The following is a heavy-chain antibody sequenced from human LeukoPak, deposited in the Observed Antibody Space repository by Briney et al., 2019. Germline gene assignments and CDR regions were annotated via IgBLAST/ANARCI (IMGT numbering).Heavy chain of an antibody. CDR2: IFYSGST. Sequence: SETVSLTCTVSGGSISSYYWSWIRQPPGKGLEWIGYIFYSGSTNYNPSLKSRVTISVDTSKNQFSLKLSSVTAADTAVYYCARVSTIFGVVRYYYFYMDVWGKGTTVTVS. D-gene: IGHD3-3*01. CDR3: ARVSTIFGVVRYYYFYMDV. J-gene: IGHJ6*03. CDR1: GGSISSYY. V-gene: IGHV4-59*08.